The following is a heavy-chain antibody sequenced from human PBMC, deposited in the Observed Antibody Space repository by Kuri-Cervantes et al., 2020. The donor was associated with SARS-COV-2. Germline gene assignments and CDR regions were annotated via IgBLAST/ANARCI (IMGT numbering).Heavy chain of an antibody. Sequence: LSLTCAASGFTFSSYAMHWVRQAPGKGLEWVAVISYDGSNKYYADSVKGRFTISRDNSKNTLYLQMNSLRPEDTAVYYCASGETTSFYWGQGTRVTVSS. D-gene: IGHD4-17*01. J-gene: IGHJ4*02. CDR2: ISYDGSNK. CDR3: ASGETTSFY. CDR1: GFTFSSYA. V-gene: IGHV3-30-3*01.